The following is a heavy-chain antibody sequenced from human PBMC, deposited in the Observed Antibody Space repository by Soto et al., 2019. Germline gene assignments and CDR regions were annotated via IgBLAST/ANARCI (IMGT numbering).Heavy chain of an antibody. CDR2: IIPIFSRG. CDR3: ARDPGGGSRYSIWSGRGY. J-gene: IGHJ4*02. D-gene: IGHD6-6*01. V-gene: IGHV1-69*01. Sequence: VQLVQSGAEVKKPGSSVKVSCKASGGTFSSNAISWVRQAPGQGLEWMGGIIPIFSRGNYAQKFQGRVTITADESTSTAYLELSSLRSEDTAVYYCARDPGGGSRYSIWSGRGYWGQGTLVTVSS. CDR1: GGTFSSNA.